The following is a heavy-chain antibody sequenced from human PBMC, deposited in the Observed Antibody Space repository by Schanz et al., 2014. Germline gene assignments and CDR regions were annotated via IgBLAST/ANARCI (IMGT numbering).Heavy chain of an antibody. CDR3: ARSTSMYFLQ. CDR1: GFTMRNEW. D-gene: IGHD2-2*01. V-gene: IGHV3-33*08. J-gene: IGHJ1*01. CDR2: IYYDGSDK. Sequence: VQLVESGGGLVKPGGSLRLSCAASGFTMRNEWMSWVRQAPGKGLEWVALIYYDGSDKYYADFVEGRFTISRDNSKNTLYLQMNSLRAEDTAVYYCARSTSMYFLQWGQGTLVTVSS.